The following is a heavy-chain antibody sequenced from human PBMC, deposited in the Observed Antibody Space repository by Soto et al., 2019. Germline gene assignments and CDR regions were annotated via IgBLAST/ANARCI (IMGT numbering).Heavy chain of an antibody. V-gene: IGHV1-8*01. J-gene: IGHJ4*02. D-gene: IGHD6-25*01. Sequence: QVHLVQSGAEVKKPGASWKVSCKASGYTFITYDIHWGRQALGQGFEWMGWMNPSMGNTGYAQKFQGRVTVTRNTSISTAYMELSSLRSEDTAVYYCARRKERSGPHYFDYWGQGTLVTVSS. CDR2: MNPSMGNT. CDR3: ARRKERSGPHYFDY. CDR1: GYTFITYD.